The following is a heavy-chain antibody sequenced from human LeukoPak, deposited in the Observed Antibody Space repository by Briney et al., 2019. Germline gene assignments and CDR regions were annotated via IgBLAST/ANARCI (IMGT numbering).Heavy chain of an antibody. J-gene: IGHJ4*02. CDR2: INPHSGDT. D-gene: IGHD3-16*01. V-gene: IGHV1-2*02. CDR3: ARVRYRLAETYIDY. CDR1: GCIFTGYY. Sequence: ASVKVSCKASGCIFTGYYMHWVRQAPGQGLEWMGWINPHSGDTNYAQKFQGRVTMTRDTSISTAYMELSRLRSDDTAVYYCARVRYRLAETYIDYWGQGTLVTVSS.